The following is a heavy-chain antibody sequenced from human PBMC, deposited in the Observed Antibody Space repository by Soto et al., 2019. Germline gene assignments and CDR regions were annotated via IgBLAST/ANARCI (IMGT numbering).Heavy chain of an antibody. Sequence: QVQLQESGPGLVKPSQTLSLTCTVSGGSISSGGYYWSWIRQHPGKGLEWIGYIYYSGSTYYNPSPKSRVTISVDTSKNQFSLKLSSVTAAATAVYYCARSGYSYGPNPLLYWGQGTLVTVSS. CDR3: ARSGYSYGPNPLLY. D-gene: IGHD5-18*01. CDR2: IYYSGST. V-gene: IGHV4-31*03. CDR1: GGSISSGGYY. J-gene: IGHJ4*02.